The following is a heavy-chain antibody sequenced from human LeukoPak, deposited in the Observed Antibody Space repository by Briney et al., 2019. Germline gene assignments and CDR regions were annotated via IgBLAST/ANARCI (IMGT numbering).Heavy chain of an antibody. CDR2: IYSSGTT. Sequence: PSETLSLTCTVSGDSISSGGYYWSWIRQHPGKGLEWIGYIYSSGTTYYNPSLKSRATVSVDTSKNQFSLNLRSVTAADTAVYYCARRSGVAGTCLDFWGQGTLVIVSS. V-gene: IGHV4-31*03. J-gene: IGHJ4*02. CDR3: ARRSGVAGTCLDF. D-gene: IGHD6-19*01. CDR1: GDSISSGGYY.